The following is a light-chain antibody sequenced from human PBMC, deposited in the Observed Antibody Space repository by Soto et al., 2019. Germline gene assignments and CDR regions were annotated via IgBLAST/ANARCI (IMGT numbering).Light chain of an antibody. CDR1: QSVNRN. CDR2: DAS. Sequence: EIVLTQSPDTLSLSPGERATLSCRASQSVNRNLAWFRQKPGQAPRLLIYDASNRATGVPARFGGSGSGTDFTLTIGSLEPEDSAVYYCQQYGTPLFTFGPGTKVDIK. V-gene: IGKV3-11*01. J-gene: IGKJ3*01. CDR3: QQYGTPLFT.